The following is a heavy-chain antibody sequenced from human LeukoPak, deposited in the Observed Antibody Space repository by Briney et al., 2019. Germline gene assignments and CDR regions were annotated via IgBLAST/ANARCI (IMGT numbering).Heavy chain of an antibody. CDR3: ARTGFLEWFSAGYYYYYYMDV. V-gene: IGHV4-59*01. CDR1: GGSISSYY. J-gene: IGHJ6*03. D-gene: IGHD3-3*01. CDR2: IYYSGST. Sequence: PSETLSLTCTVSGGSISSYYWSWIRQPPGKGLEWIGYIYYSGSTNYNPSLKSRVTISVDTSKNKFSLKLSSVTAADTAVYYCARTGFLEWFSAGYYYYYYMDVWGKGTTVTVSS.